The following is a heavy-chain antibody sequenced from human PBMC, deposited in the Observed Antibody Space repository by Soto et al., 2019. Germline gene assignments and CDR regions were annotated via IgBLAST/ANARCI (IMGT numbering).Heavy chain of an antibody. V-gene: IGHV1-69*01. CDR3: ARVLGEVAVVMKGRWSMDV. D-gene: IGHD2-2*01. CDR1: GGTFSSYA. Sequence: QVQLVQSGAEVKKPGSSVKVSCKASGGTFSSYAISWVRQAPGQGLEWMGGIIPIFGTANYAQKFQGRVTITADESTSTAYMELSSLRSEDTAVYYCARVLGEVAVVMKGRWSMDVWGQGTTVTVSS. CDR2: IIPIFGTA. J-gene: IGHJ6*02.